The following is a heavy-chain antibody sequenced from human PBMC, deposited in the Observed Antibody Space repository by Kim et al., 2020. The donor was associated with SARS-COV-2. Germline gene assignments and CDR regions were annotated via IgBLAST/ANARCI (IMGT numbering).Heavy chain of an antibody. CDR3: TTDPLEYGDDGDPKFDY. Sequence: VKGRFTISRDDSKNTLYLQMNSLKTEDTAVYYCTTDPLEYGDDGDPKFDYWGQGTLVTVSS. V-gene: IGHV3-15*01. J-gene: IGHJ4*02. D-gene: IGHD4-17*01.